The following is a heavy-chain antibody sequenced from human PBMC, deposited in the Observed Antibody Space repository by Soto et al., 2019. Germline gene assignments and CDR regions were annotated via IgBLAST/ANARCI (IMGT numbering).Heavy chain of an antibody. V-gene: IGHV1-18*01. Sequence: ASVKVSCKASGYTFTSYGISWVRQAPGQGLEWMGWINAYDGTTQYAQKLQGRVTMTIETSTTTAYMELRSLRSDDTAVYYCARYDFWSGYYGISGWFDPWGQGTPVTVSS. CDR3: ARYDFWSGYYGISGWFDP. D-gene: IGHD3-3*01. CDR2: INAYDGTT. CDR1: GYTFTSYG. J-gene: IGHJ5*02.